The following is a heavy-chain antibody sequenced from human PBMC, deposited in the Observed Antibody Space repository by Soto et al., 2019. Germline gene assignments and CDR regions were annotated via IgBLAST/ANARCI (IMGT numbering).Heavy chain of an antibody. J-gene: IGHJ4*02. D-gene: IGHD3-16*02. Sequence: GGSLRLSCAASGFTFSSYGMHWVRQAPGKGLEWVAVISYDGSNKYYADSVKGRFTISRDNSKNTLYLQMNSLRAEDTAVYYCAKDSAPFYDYVWGSYRFVIGYFDYWGQGTLVTVSS. CDR2: ISYDGSNK. V-gene: IGHV3-30*18. CDR1: GFTFSSYG. CDR3: AKDSAPFYDYVWGSYRFVIGYFDY.